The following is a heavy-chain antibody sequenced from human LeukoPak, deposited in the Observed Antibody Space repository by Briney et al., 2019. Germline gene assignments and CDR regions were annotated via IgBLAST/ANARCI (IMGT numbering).Heavy chain of an antibody. CDR3: AKDPFHSSSWYSFDY. J-gene: IGHJ4*02. D-gene: IGHD6-13*01. CDR2: ISGSGGST. CDR1: GFTFSSYA. V-gene: IGHV3-23*01. Sequence: GGSLRLSRAASGFTFSSYAMSWVRQAPGKGLEWVSAISGSGGSTYYADSVKGRFTISRGNSKNTLYLQMNSLRAEDTAVYYCAKDPFHSSSWYSFDYWGQGTLVTVSS.